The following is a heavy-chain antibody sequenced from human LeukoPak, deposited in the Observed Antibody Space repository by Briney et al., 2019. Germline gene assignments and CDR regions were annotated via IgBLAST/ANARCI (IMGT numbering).Heavy chain of an antibody. CDR2: IYYGGST. V-gene: IGHV4-59*01. CDR1: GGSISSYY. D-gene: IGHD6-19*01. CDR3: ARDGAVAGIRNAFDI. J-gene: IGHJ3*02. Sequence: SETLSLTCTVSGGSISSYYWSWIRQPPGKGLEWIGYIYYGGSTNYNPSLKSRVTISVDTSKNQFSLKLSSVTAADTAVYYCARDGAVAGIRNAFDIWGQGTMVTVSS.